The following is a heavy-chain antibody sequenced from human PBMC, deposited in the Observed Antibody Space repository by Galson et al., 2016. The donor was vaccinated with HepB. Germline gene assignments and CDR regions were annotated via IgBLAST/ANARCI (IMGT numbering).Heavy chain of an antibody. V-gene: IGHV3-30*04. Sequence: SLRLSCAASGFTFSSYAMHWVRRAPGKGLEWVAVISYDGSSEYYAGSVKGRFTISRDNSKNTLYSQTNSLRTDDTAVYSCARDVHPRQQLVPGGYFDYWGQGTLVTVSS. CDR3: ARDVHPRQQLVPGGYFDY. J-gene: IGHJ4*02. CDR2: ISYDGSSE. CDR1: GFTFSSYA. D-gene: IGHD6-13*01.